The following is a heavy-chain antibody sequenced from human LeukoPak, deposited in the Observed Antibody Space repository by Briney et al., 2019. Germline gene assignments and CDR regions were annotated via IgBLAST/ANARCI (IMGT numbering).Heavy chain of an antibody. CDR2: ISSSSSTI. V-gene: IGHV3-48*04. CDR1: GFTFSSYS. CDR3: AFTRIADWYFDL. J-gene: IGHJ2*01. D-gene: IGHD1-14*01. Sequence: GGSLRLSRAASGFTFSSYSMNWVRQAPGKGLEWVSYISSSSSTIYYADSVKGRFTISRDNAKNSLYLQMNSLRAEDTAVYYCAFTRIADWYFDLWGRGTLVTVSS.